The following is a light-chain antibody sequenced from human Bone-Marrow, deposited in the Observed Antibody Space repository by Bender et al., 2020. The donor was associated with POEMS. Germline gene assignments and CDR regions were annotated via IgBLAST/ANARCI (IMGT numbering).Light chain of an antibody. V-gene: IGLV1-40*01. Sequence: QSVLTQPPSVSGAPGQRVTISCTGSRSNIGAGYDVHWYQQLPGAAPKFLIYGNTNRPSGVPDRFSGSKSGTSASLAISGLQAEDEADYYCSSYSSSSPPVLFGGGTKLTVL. CDR2: GNT. J-gene: IGLJ2*01. CDR1: RSNIGAGYD. CDR3: SSYSSSSPPVL.